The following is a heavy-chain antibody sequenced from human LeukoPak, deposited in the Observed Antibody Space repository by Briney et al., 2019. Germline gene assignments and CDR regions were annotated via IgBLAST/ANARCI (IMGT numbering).Heavy chain of an antibody. CDR1: GGTFSSYA. CDR3: AREIKRPTVNYFDY. D-gene: IGHD4-11*01. V-gene: IGHV1-69*13. J-gene: IGHJ4*02. CDR2: IIPIFGTA. Sequence: SVKVSCKASGGTFSSYAISWVRQAPGQGLEWMGGIIPIFGTANYAQKFQGRVTITADESTSTAYMELSSLRSEDTAVYYCAREIKRPTVNYFDYWGQGTLVTVSS.